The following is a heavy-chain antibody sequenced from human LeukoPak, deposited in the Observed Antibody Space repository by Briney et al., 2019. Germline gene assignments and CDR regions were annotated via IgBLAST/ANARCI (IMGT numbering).Heavy chain of an antibody. J-gene: IGHJ6*02. CDR2: IYSGGST. Sequence: GRSPRLSCAASGFTVSSNYMSWVRQAPGKGLEWVSVIYSGGSTYYADSVKGRFTISRDNSKNTLYLQMNSLRAEDTAVYYCARDVYDFWSGSHYGMDVWGQGTTVTVSS. D-gene: IGHD3-3*01. CDR3: ARDVYDFWSGSHYGMDV. V-gene: IGHV3-53*01. CDR1: GFTVSSNY.